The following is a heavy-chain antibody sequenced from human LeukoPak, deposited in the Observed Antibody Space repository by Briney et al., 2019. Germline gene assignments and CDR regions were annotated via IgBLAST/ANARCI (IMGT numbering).Heavy chain of an antibody. CDR2: VFYNGAT. CDR3: ARVFGGYIDY. CDR1: GGSISSSIYY. V-gene: IGHV4-39*07. J-gene: IGHJ4*02. D-gene: IGHD3-16*02. Sequence: SETLSLTCIVSGGSISSSIYYWAWVRQPPGKGLEWIGTVFYNGATQYSPSLRSRVTISIDTSTNQFSLKLTSVTAADTAVYYCARVFGGYIDYWGQGTLVTVSS.